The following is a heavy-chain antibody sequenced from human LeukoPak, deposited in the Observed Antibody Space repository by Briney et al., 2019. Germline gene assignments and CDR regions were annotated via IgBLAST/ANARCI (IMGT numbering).Heavy chain of an antibody. V-gene: IGHV3-21*01. CDR3: ARFGGYCSGGSCYSDY. CDR2: ISSSSSYI. D-gene: IGHD2-15*01. J-gene: IGHJ4*02. Sequence: GGSLRLSCAASGFTFSSYGMNWVRQAPGKGLEWVSSISSSSSYIYYADSVKGRFTISRDNAKNSLYLQMNSLRVEDTAVYYCARFGGYCSGGSCYSDYWGQGTLVTVSS. CDR1: GFTFSSYG.